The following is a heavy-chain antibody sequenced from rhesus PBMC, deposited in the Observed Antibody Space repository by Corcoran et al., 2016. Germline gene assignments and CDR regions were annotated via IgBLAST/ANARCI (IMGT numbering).Heavy chain of an antibody. Sequence: QVQLQESGPGLVKPSETLSLTYSVSGYSISSGYGWSWIRPPAGQGLEWIGYIGGSTGDTNNNPSLTSRVTISKDTSKNQFSLKLSSVVAADTAVYYCVRHPEHANFEYRFPVWGAGVLVTVSS. D-gene: IGHD4-35*01. V-gene: IGHV4-127*01. CDR1: GYSISSGYG. J-gene: IGHJ5-1*01. CDR2: IGGSTGDT. CDR3: VRHPEHANFEYRFPV.